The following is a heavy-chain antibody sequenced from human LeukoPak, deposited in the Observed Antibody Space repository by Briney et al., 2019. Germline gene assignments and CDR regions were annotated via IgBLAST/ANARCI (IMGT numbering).Heavy chain of an antibody. J-gene: IGHJ4*02. D-gene: IGHD6-13*01. CDR3: ARDVAAAGWNGGTEYYFDY. CDR1: GGSISSGGYY. CDR2: IYYSGST. V-gene: IGHV4-31*03. Sequence: SETLSLTCTVSGGSISSGGYYWSWIRQHPGKGLEWIGYIYYSGSTYYDPSLKSRVTISVDTSKNQFSLKLSSVTAADTAVYYCARDVAAAGWNGGTEYYFDYWGQGTLVTVSS.